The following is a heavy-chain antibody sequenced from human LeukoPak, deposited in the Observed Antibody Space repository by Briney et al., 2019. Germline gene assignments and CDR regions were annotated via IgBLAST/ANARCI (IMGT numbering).Heavy chain of an antibody. CDR3: AREDCSSTSCYTNAFDI. J-gene: IGHJ3*02. D-gene: IGHD2-2*01. V-gene: IGHV3-11*01. CDR2: ISSSGSTI. CDR1: GFTFSDYY. Sequence: GGSLRLSCAASGFTFSDYYMSWIRQAPGKGLEWGSYISSSGSTIYYADSVKGRFTISRDNAKNSLYLQMNSLRAEDTAVYYCAREDCSSTSCYTNAFDIWGQGTMVTVSS.